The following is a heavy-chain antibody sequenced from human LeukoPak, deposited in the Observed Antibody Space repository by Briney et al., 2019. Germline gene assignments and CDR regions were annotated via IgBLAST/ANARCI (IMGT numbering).Heavy chain of an antibody. J-gene: IGHJ4*02. Sequence: PGGSLRLSCAASGFTFSSYSMNWVRQAPGKGLEWVSYISSSSSTIYYADSVKGRFTISRDNAKNSLYLQMNSLRAEDTAVYYCARGPNWNKRFSPSFDYWGQGTLVTVSS. V-gene: IGHV3-48*01. D-gene: IGHD1/OR15-1a*01. CDR1: GFTFSSYS. CDR3: ARGPNWNKRFSPSFDY. CDR2: ISSSSSTI.